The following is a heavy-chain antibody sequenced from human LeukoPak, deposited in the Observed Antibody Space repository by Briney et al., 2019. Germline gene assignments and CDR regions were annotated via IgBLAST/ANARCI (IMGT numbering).Heavy chain of an antibody. Sequence: AETLSLTCTVSGGSINSYYWSWIRQPPGKGLEWIGYIYYSGRTNNNPSLKSRVTMSVDTSKNQFSLNLSSVTAADTAVYYCARSAGAADHFDYWGQGTLVTLCS. J-gene: IGHJ4*02. D-gene: IGHD6-13*01. CDR2: IYYSGRT. V-gene: IGHV4-59*08. CDR1: GGSINSYY. CDR3: ARSAGAADHFDY.